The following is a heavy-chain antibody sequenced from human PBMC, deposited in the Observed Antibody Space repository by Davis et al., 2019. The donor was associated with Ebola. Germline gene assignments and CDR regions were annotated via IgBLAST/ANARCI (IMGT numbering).Heavy chain of an antibody. CDR2: IYYSGST. CDR1: GGSISSYY. D-gene: IGHD3-10*01. V-gene: IGHV4-59*01. Sequence: PSETLSLTCTVSGGSISSYYWSWIRQPPGKGLEWIGYIYYSGSTNYNPSLKSRVTISVDTSKNQFSLKLSSVTAADTAVYYCARVGTMVRGVIIDGMDVWGQGTTVTVSS. CDR3: ARVGTMVRGVIIDGMDV. J-gene: IGHJ6*02.